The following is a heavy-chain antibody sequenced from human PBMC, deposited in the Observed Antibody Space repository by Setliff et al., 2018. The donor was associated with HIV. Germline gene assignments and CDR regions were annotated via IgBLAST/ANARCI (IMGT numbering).Heavy chain of an antibody. CDR1: NVAISSNSYY. Sequence: PSETLSLTCAVYNVAISSNSYYWGWIRQPPGKGLEWIGSISQSGTTYYSPSLKTRVTISVDTSRNRFSLKLGSVSASDTANYYCARQPLYFGEPYYFDYWGLGTLVTVSS. CDR2: ISQSGTT. V-gene: IGHV4-39*01. CDR3: ARQPLYFGEPYYFDY. D-gene: IGHD3-10*01. J-gene: IGHJ4*02.